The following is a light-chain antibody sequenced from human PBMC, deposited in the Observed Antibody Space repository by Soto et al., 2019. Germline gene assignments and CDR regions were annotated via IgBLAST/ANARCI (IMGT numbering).Light chain of an antibody. CDR1: QSINRA. Sequence: EIVLTQSPATLSLSPGDRATLSCRASQSINRALAWYQQKPGQAPRLLIYDASNRATGIPARFGGSGSGTDFSLTISSLEPEDFAVYYCLHRYNWPLTFGGGTKVEIK. CDR3: LHRYNWPLT. J-gene: IGKJ4*01. CDR2: DAS. V-gene: IGKV3-11*01.